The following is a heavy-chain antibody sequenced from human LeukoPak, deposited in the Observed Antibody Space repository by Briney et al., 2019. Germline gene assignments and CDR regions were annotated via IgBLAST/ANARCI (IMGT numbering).Heavy chain of an antibody. CDR1: GFTVSSNY. V-gene: IGHV3-53*01. CDR3: AKDCSSTSCPTSDY. Sequence: GGSLRLSCAASGFTVSSNYLSWVRQAPGKGLEWVSLISSGGSTYYADSVKGRFTISRDNSKNTLYLQMNNLRAEDTAVYYCAKDCSSTSCPTSDYWGQGTLVTVSS. CDR2: ISSGGST. J-gene: IGHJ4*02. D-gene: IGHD2-2*01.